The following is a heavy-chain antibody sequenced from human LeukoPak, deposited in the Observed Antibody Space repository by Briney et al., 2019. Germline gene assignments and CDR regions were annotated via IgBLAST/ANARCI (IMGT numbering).Heavy chain of an antibody. D-gene: IGHD2-2*01. J-gene: IGHJ6*03. Sequence: ASVKVSCKASGYTFTSYYMHWVRQAPGQGLEWMGWINPNSGGTNYAQKFQGRVTMTRDTSISTAYMELSRLRSDDTAVYYCARDSCSSTSCYAGYYYYMDVWGKGTTVTISS. CDR3: ARDSCSSTSCYAGYYYYMDV. CDR1: GYTFTSYY. V-gene: IGHV1-2*02. CDR2: INPNSGGT.